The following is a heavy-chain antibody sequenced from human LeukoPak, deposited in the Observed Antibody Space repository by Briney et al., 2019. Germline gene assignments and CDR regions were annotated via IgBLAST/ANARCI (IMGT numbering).Heavy chain of an antibody. D-gene: IGHD6-13*01. CDR1: GFTFDDYA. J-gene: IGHJ6*02. V-gene: IGHV3-53*01. CDR3: ARVEQQLVGYYYYYGMDV. CDR2: IYSGGST. Sequence: GGSLRLSCAASGFTFDDYAMHWVRQAPGKGLEWVSVIYSGGSTYYADSVKGRFTISRDNSKNTLYLQMNSLRAEDTAVYYCARVEQQLVGYYYYYGMDVWGQGTTVTVSS.